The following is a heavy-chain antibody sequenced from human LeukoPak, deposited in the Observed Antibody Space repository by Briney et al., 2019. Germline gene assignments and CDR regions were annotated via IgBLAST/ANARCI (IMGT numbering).Heavy chain of an antibody. D-gene: IGHD6-19*01. J-gene: IGHJ5*02. CDR1: GGSFSGYY. CDR3: AREPQWLDDFDP. CDR2: INHSGST. V-gene: IGHV4-34*01. Sequence: PSETLSLTCAVYGGSFSGYYWSWTRQPPGKGLEWIGKINHSGSTNYNPSLKSRVTISVDTSKNQFSLKLSSVTAADTAVYYCAREPQWLDDFDPWGQGTLVTVSS.